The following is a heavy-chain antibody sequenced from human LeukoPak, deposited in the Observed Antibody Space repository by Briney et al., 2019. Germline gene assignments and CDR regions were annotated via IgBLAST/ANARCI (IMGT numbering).Heavy chain of an antibody. D-gene: IGHD2-2*01. J-gene: IGHJ4*02. CDR2: IYYSGRT. CDR1: ADAIRVGKEC. Sequence: QSFALKRTGCADAIRVGKECWSRWSQPQGKSQEWIGYIYYSGRTYYNPSLKSRVTISVDTSKNQFSLKLSSVTAADTAVYYCARGGAGYCSSTSCYALKSFDYWGKGTLVTVYS. V-gene: IGHV4-30-4*08. CDR3: ARGGAGYCSSTSCYALKSFDY.